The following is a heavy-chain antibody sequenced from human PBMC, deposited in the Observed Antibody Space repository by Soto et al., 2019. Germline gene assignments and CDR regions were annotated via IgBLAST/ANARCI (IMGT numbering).Heavy chain of an antibody. D-gene: IGHD5-18*01. CDR2: IYYRGTT. J-gene: IGHJ4*02. CDR3: ARMPRWGYIYGYMDY. CDR1: GGSISSSSYY. V-gene: IGHV4-39*01. Sequence: SETLSLTCTVSGGSISSSSYYWSCIRQPPGEGLEWDGSIYYRGTTYYTPPLKSRVTIAEDTSKNQFPLKRCSVTAADTAVYYCARMPRWGYIYGYMDYWGQGTLVTVSS.